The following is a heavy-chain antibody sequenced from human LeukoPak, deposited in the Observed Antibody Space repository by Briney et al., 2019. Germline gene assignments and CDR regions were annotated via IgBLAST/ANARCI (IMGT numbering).Heavy chain of an antibody. Sequence: PSETLSLTCAVSIDSTNGNYWSWVRQSPGKGLEWIGEVHRSGSTNYKPSLKRRVTISTDRSKEQISLDLTSVTAADTAVYYCARELLNAPTPGAYWGQGILVTVSS. CDR2: VHRSGST. J-gene: IGHJ4*02. V-gene: IGHV4-4*02. D-gene: IGHD2-21*01. CDR1: IDSTNGNY. CDR3: ARELLNAPTPGAY.